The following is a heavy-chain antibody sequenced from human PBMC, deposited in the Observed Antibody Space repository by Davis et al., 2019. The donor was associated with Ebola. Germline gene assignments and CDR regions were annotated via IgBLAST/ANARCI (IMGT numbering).Heavy chain of an antibody. J-gene: IGHJ4*02. CDR2: ISYDGSNK. D-gene: IGHD5-12*01. CDR3: ARGVATIPDY. V-gene: IGHV3-30-3*01. Sequence: PGGSLRLSCAAFGFAFSSYAMHWVRQAPGKGLEWVAVISYDGSNKYYADSVKGRFTISRDNSKNTLYLQMNSLRAEDTAVYYCARGVATIPDYWGQGTLVTVSS. CDR1: GFAFSSYA.